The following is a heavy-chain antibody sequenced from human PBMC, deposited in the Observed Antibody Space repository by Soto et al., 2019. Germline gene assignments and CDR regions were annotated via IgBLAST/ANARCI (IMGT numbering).Heavy chain of an antibody. CDR2: ISGSGGST. J-gene: IGHJ6*03. CDR3: AKDYRRSSPTLYYYYMDV. D-gene: IGHD6-6*01. CDR1: GFTFSSYA. Sequence: GGSLRLSCAASGFTFSSYAMSWVRQAPGKGLEWVSAISGSGGSTYYADSVKGRFTISRDNSKNTLYLQMNSLRAEDTAVYYCAKDYRRSSPTLYYYYMDVWGKGTTVTVSS. V-gene: IGHV3-23*01.